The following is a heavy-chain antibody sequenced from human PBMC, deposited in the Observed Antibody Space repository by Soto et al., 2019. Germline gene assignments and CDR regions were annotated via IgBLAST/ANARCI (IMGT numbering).Heavy chain of an antibody. CDR3: ARSSGYYRNAFDI. CDR2: INPSSGNT. Sequence: ASVKVSCKASGYSFTTYNIHWVRQAPGQGLEWMGVINPSSGNTNYAQKLQGRVTMTTDTSTSTAYMELRSLRSDDTAVYYCARSSGYYRNAFDIWGQGTMVTVSS. J-gene: IGHJ3*02. D-gene: IGHD3-3*01. V-gene: IGHV1-46*01. CDR1: GYSFTTYN.